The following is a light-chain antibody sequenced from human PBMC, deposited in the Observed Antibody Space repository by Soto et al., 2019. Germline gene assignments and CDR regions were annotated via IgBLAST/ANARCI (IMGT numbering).Light chain of an antibody. V-gene: IGKV3-20*01. CDR2: GAS. Sequence: EIVLTQSPGTLCLSPGESGILSCRPSQTVNSPYLAWYQQKPGQAPRLLISGASTRATGIPDRFSGSGSGTEFTLTISRLESEDFAVYYCHQHETSPPTFGPGTKVDVK. CDR1: QTVNSPY. J-gene: IGKJ3*01. CDR3: HQHETSPPT.